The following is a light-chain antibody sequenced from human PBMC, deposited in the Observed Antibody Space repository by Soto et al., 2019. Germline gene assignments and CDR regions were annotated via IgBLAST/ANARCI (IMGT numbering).Light chain of an antibody. CDR3: QQYDKVPLFT. CDR1: HDITNF. V-gene: IGKV1-33*01. CDR2: DAS. J-gene: IGKJ3*01. Sequence: DIQVTQSPSSLSASVGDRVTITCQASHDITNFLNWYQQKPWKAPKLLIYDASNLETGVPSRFSGSGSGTDFTFTISSLQPEDIGTYYCQQYDKVPLFTFGPGTKVEIK.